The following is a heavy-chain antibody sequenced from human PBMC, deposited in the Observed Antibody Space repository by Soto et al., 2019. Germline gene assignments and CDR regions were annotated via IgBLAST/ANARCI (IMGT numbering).Heavy chain of an antibody. CDR1: GFTFSSYS. CDR3: ARTLGHSSGWYELNWFDP. V-gene: IGHV3-48*02. CDR2: ISSSSSTI. D-gene: IGHD6-19*01. J-gene: IGHJ5*02. Sequence: EVQLVESGGGLVQPGGSLRLSCAASGFTFSSYSMNWVRQAPGKGLEWVSYISSSSSTIYYADSVKGRFTISRDNAKNSLYLQMNCLRDEDTAVYYCARTLGHSSGWYELNWFDPWGQGTLVTVSS.